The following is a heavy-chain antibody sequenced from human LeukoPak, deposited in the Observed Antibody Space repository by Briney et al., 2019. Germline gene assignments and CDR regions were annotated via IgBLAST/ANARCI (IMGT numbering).Heavy chain of an antibody. CDR1: GFTFDDYG. V-gene: IGHV3-20*04. J-gene: IGHJ3*02. CDR2: INWNGGST. D-gene: IGHD3-3*01. Sequence: GGSLRLSCAASGFTFDDYGMSWVRQAPWKGLEWVSGINWNGGSTGYADSVKGRFTISRDNAKNSLYLQMNSLRAEDTALYYCARDGRSEWSPFRAFDIWGQGTMVTVSS. CDR3: ARDGRSEWSPFRAFDI.